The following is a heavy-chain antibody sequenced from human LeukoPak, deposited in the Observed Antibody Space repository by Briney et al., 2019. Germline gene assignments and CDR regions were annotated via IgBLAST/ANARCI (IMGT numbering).Heavy chain of an antibody. Sequence: GGSLRLSCAASGFTFSSYGMHWVRQAPGKGLEWVAFIRYDGSNKYYADSVKGRFTISRDNSKNTLYLQMNSLRAEDTAVYYCARDDSVVTDSGIDYWGQGTLVTVSS. CDR3: ARDDSVVTDSGIDY. J-gene: IGHJ4*02. D-gene: IGHD4-23*01. CDR1: GFTFSSYG. CDR2: IRYDGSNK. V-gene: IGHV3-30*02.